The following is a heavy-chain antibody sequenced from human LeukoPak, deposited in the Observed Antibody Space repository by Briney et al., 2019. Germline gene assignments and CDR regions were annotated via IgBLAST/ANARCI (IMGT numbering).Heavy chain of an antibody. D-gene: IGHD2-2*01. CDR1: GYTFTGYY. V-gene: IGHV1-2*02. CDR2: INPNSGGT. CDR3: ARGGPAGDFIVVAPTNNAFDI. J-gene: IGHJ3*02. Sequence: ASVKVSCKASGYTFTGYYMHWVRQAPGQGLEWMGWINPNSGGTNYAQKLQGRVTMTTDTSTSTAYMELRSLRSDDTAVYYCARGGPAGDFIVVAPTNNAFDIWGQGTMVTVSS.